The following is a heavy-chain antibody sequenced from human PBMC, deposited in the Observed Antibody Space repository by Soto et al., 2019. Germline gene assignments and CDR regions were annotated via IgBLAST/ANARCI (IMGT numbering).Heavy chain of an antibody. CDR2: ISGSGTNT. CDR3: VKFFVGTCGSSGSPGSLDF. V-gene: IGHV3-23*01. Sequence: EVQLLESGGGLVQPGGSLRLSCAASGFTFSKYAMSWVRQAPGKGLEWVSAISGSGTNTYSADSVRGRFTISRDNSNNRLYQQMNSPSPEDTALFYCVKFFVGTCGSSGSPGSLDFLGRGPLVTDAS. J-gene: IGHJ4*02. D-gene: IGHD6-6*01. CDR1: GFTFSKYA.